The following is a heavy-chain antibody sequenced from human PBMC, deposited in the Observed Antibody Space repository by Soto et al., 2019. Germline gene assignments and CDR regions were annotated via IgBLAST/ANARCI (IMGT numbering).Heavy chain of an antibody. V-gene: IGHV3-74*01. J-gene: IGHJ6*02. D-gene: IGHD3-10*01. CDR2: ITSDGSST. Sequence: EVQLVESGGGLVQPGGSLRLSCAASGFTFSSYYMNWVRQAPGKGLVWVARITSDGSSTTYADSVKGRFTVSRDNAKNTLYLQMNSLRAEDTAVYSCARERVGGFGDVWGQETTVTVSS. CDR3: ARERVGGFGDV. CDR1: GFTFSSYY.